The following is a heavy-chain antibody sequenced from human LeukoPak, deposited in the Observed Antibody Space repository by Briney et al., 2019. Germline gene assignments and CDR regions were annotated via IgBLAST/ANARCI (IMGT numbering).Heavy chain of an antibody. CDR2: IKQDGSEK. CDR3: ARDLRTYYPRHFDS. V-gene: IGHV3-7*04. D-gene: IGHD3-22*01. J-gene: IGHJ4*02. CDR1: GFTFSSYS. Sequence: GGSLRLSCAASGFTFSSYSMNWVRQAPGKGLEWVANIKQDGSEKYYVDSVKGRFTISRDNAKNSLYLQVNSLRAEDTAVYFCARDLRTYYPRHFDSWGQGTLVTVSS.